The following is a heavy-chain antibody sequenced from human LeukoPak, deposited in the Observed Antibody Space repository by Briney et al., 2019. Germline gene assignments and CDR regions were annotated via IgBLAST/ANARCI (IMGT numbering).Heavy chain of an antibody. J-gene: IGHJ4*02. CDR1: GYTFTSYG. CDR3: ARAHADRITMIVVVRPPDY. CDR2: ISAYNGNT. V-gene: IGHV1-18*01. Sequence: ASVKVSCKASGYTFTSYGISWVRQAPGQGLEWMGWISAYNGNTNYAQKLQGRDTMTTDTSTSTAYMELRSLRSDDTAVYYCARAHADRITMIVVVRPPDYWGQGTLVTVSS. D-gene: IGHD3-22*01.